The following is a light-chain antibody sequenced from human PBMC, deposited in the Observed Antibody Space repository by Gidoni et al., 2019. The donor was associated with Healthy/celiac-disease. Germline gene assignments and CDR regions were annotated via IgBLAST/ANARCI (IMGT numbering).Light chain of an antibody. J-gene: IGKJ4*01. V-gene: IGKV1-39*01. CDR1: QSISSY. CDR3: QQSYSTPPRT. CDR2: AAS. Sequence: DIQMTQSPSSLSASVGDRVTITFRASQSISSYLNWYQQKPGKAPKLLIYAASSLQSGVPSRFSGSGSGTDFTLTISSLQPEDFATYYCQQSYSTPPRTFGGGTKVEIK.